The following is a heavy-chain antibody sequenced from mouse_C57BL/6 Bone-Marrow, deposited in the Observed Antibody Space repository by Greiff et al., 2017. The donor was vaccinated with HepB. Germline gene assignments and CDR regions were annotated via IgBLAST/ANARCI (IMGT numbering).Heavy chain of an antibody. J-gene: IGHJ4*01. D-gene: IGHD1-1*01. CDR3: TCVLHRYYSWMDY. Sequence: VQLQQSGAELVRPGASVKLSCTASGFNIKDDYMHWVKQSPEQGLEWIGWIDPENGDTEYASKFQGKATITADTSSNTAYLQLSSLTSEDTAVYYCTCVLHRYYSWMDYWGQGTSVTVSS. CDR1: GFNIKDDY. CDR2: IDPENGDT. V-gene: IGHV14-4*01.